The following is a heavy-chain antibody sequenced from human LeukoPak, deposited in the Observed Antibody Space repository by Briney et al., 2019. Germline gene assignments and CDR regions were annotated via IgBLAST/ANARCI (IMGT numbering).Heavy chain of an antibody. CDR3: AAGSYCGGDCSYGAFDI. J-gene: IGHJ3*02. CDR2: IYSGGST. CDR1: GCTVSSNY. V-gene: IGHV3-53*01. D-gene: IGHD2-21*02. Sequence: PGGSLRLSCAASGCTVSSNYMSWVRQAPGKGLEWVSVIYSGGSTYYADSVKGRFTISRDNSKNTLYLQMNSLRAEDTAVYYCAAGSYCGGDCSYGAFDIWGQGTMVTVSS.